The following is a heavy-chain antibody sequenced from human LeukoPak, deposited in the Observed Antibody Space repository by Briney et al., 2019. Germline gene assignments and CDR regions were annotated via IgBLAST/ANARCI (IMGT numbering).Heavy chain of an antibody. J-gene: IGHJ3*02. CDR2: IYYSGST. V-gene: IGHV4-38-2*02. D-gene: IGHD4-23*01. CDR3: ASEATVVPGDAFDI. Sequence: SETLSLTCTVSGYSISSGYYWGWIRQPPGKGLEWIGSIYYSGSTYYNPSLKSRVTISVDTSKNQFSLKLSSVTAADTAVYYCASEATVVPGDAFDIWGQGTMVTVSS. CDR1: GYSISSGYY.